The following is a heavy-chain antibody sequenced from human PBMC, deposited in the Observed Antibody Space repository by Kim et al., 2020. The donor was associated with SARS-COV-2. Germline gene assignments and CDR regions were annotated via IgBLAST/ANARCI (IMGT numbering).Heavy chain of an antibody. Sequence: ASVKVSCKASGYTFTSYAMHWVRQAPGQRLEWMGWINAGNGNTKYSQKFQGRVTITRDTSASTAYMELSSLRSEDTAVYYCARDSVRDCGGDCYDWYFDLWGRGTLVTVSS. CDR2: INAGNGNT. CDR1: GYTFTSYA. D-gene: IGHD2-21*02. CDR3: ARDSVRDCGGDCYDWYFDL. V-gene: IGHV1-3*01. J-gene: IGHJ2*01.